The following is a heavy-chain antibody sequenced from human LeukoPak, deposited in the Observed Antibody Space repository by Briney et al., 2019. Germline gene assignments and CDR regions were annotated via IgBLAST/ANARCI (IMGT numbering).Heavy chain of an antibody. Sequence: GGSLRLSCAASGFTFSSYGMHWVRQAPGKGLEWVAVIWYDGSNKYYADSVKDRLTISRDNSKNTLYLQMNSLRAEDKAVYYCARPLSVTTTRDYYYGMDVWGQGTTVTVSS. J-gene: IGHJ6*02. CDR1: GFTFSSYG. CDR3: ARPLSVTTTRDYYYGMDV. V-gene: IGHV3-33*01. D-gene: IGHD4-17*01. CDR2: IWYDGSNK.